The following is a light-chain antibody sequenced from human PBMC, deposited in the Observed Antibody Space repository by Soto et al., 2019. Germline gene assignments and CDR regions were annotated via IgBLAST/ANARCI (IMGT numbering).Light chain of an antibody. CDR2: LNSDGSH. CDR1: SGHRSYA. CDR3: QTWGTGIQV. Sequence: QSVLTQSPSASASLGASVKLTCTLSSGHRSYAIAWHQQQPEKGPRYLMKLNSDGSHYKGGGIPDRFSGSSSGAERYLTISSLQSEYEADYYCQTWGTGIQVFGTGTKLTVL. V-gene: IGLV4-69*01. J-gene: IGLJ1*01.